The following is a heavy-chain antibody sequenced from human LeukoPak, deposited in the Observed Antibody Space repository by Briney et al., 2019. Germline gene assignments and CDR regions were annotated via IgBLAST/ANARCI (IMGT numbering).Heavy chain of an antibody. J-gene: IGHJ4*02. D-gene: IGHD7-27*01. CDR2: IRVSGST. CDR3: AKGTGDTAYYFDF. Sequence: GGSLRLSCTTSGFTFSSYALSWVRQAPGKGLEWVSGIRVSGSTYYPDSVTGRFTISRDNSENTLYLLMSGLRAEDTAIYYCAKGTGDTAYYFDFWGQGVLVTVSS. CDR1: GFTFSSYA. V-gene: IGHV3-23*01.